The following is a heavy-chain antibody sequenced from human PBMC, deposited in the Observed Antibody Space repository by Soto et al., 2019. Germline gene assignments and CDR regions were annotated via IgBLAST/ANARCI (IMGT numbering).Heavy chain of an antibody. D-gene: IGHD3-10*01. Sequence: QVQLEESGPGLVKPSETRSLTCTVSGGSINSYYWSWIRQPPEKGLEWIGYVYYSGNTNYNPSLKSRVTMSVDTSKNQFSLKLSSVTAADTAVYYCARFDRRAGTMDHWYFDLWGRGTLVTVSS. J-gene: IGHJ2*01. V-gene: IGHV4-59*08. CDR3: ARFDRRAGTMDHWYFDL. CDR1: GGSINSYY. CDR2: VYYSGNT.